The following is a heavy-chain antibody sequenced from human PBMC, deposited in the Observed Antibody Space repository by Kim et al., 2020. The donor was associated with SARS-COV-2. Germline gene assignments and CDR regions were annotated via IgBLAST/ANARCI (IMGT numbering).Heavy chain of an antibody. CDR1: GGSISSGSYY. CDR3: AREGRGYYYGSGSYYKRAFDI. D-gene: IGHD3-10*01. V-gene: IGHV4-61*02. Sequence: SETLSLTCTVSGGSISSGSYYWSWIRQPAGKGLEWIGRIYTSGSTNYNPSLKSRVTISVDTSKNQFSLKLSSVTAADTAVYYCAREGRGYYYGSGSYYKRAFDIWGQGTMVTVSS. J-gene: IGHJ3*02. CDR2: IYTSGST.